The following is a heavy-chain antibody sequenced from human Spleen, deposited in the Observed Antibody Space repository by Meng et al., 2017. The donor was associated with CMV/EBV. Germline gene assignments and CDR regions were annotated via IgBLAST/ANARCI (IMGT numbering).Heavy chain of an antibody. V-gene: IGHV1-18*01. CDR1: NYTFTNFG. D-gene: IGHD3-3*01. J-gene: IGHJ4*02. Sequence: ASVKVSCKASNYTFTNFGISWVRQAPGQGLEWMGWISPYDGDRNYAPRLQGRVTMATDTSTRTAYMDLRSLRSDDTAIYYCARSITIFQIDYWGQGTLVTVSS. CDR2: ISPYDGDR. CDR3: ARSITIFQIDY.